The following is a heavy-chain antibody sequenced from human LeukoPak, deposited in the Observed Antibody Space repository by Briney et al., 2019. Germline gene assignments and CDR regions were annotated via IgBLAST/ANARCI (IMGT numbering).Heavy chain of an antibody. V-gene: IGHV1-46*01. J-gene: IGHJ4*02. CDR3: ARDLGTCNGGSCYSAPDY. CDR1: GYTFTSYY. D-gene: IGHD2-15*01. Sequence: ASVKVSCKASGYTFTSYYIHWVRQAPGQGLEWMGIIYPSGGTTTKYAQKFQRRVTMPRDTSTSTVYMELTSLRSDDTAVFYCARDLGTCNGGSCYSAPDYWGQGTLVTVSS. CDR2: IYPSGGTTT.